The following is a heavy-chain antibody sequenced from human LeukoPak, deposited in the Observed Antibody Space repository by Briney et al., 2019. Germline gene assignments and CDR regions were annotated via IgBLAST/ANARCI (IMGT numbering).Heavy chain of an antibody. CDR1: GGSISSSSYY. CDR2: IYYSGST. Sequence: SETLSLTCTVSGGSISSSSYYWGWIRQPPGKGLEWIGSIYYSGSTYYNPSLKSRVTISVDTSKNQFSLKLSSVTAADTAVYYCARDVGHSYGYDYLDYWGQGTLVAVSS. V-gene: IGHV4-39*07. CDR3: ARDVGHSYGYDYLDY. J-gene: IGHJ4*02. D-gene: IGHD5-18*01.